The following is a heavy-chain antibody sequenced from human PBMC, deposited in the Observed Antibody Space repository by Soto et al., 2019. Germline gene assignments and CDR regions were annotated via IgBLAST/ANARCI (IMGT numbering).Heavy chain of an antibody. Sequence: GGSLRLSCVASGFTFSGFWMSWVRQVPGKGLEWVASIKGDGSERDYVDSVKGRFTISRDNGKTSLYMQMNSLRVEDTAVYYCARAQLLPVDVFNLWGQGTMVTVSS. D-gene: IGHD4-4*01. V-gene: IGHV3-7*04. CDR3: ARAQLLPVDVFNL. CDR2: IKGDGSER. CDR1: GFTFSGFW. J-gene: IGHJ3*01.